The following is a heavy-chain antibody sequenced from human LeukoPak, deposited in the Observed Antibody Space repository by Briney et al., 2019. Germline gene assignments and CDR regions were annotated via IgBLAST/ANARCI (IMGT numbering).Heavy chain of an antibody. Sequence: GASVKVSCKVSGYTLTELSMHWVRQAPGKGLEWMGGFDPEDGETIYAQKFQGRVTMTEDTSTDTAYMELSSLRSEDTAVYYCATDPVDTAMPTWVYWGQGTLVTASS. CDR1: GYTLTELS. J-gene: IGHJ4*02. D-gene: IGHD5-18*01. CDR3: ATDPVDTAMPTWVY. CDR2: FDPEDGET. V-gene: IGHV1-24*01.